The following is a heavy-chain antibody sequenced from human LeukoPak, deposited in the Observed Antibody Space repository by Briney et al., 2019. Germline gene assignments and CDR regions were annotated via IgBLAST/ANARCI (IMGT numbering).Heavy chain of an antibody. Sequence: PSETLSLTCAVYGGSFSGYYWSWIRQPPGKGLEWIGEINHSGSTNYNPSLKSRVTISVDMSKNQFSLKLSSVTAADTAVYYCARALGGWFDPWGQGTLVTVSS. V-gene: IGHV4-34*01. CDR2: INHSGST. CDR1: GGSFSGYY. J-gene: IGHJ5*02. CDR3: ARALGGWFDP. D-gene: IGHD3-16*01.